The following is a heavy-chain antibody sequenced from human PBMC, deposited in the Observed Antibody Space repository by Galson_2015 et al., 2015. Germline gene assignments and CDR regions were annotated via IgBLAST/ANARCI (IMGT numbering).Heavy chain of an antibody. CDR3: TTENMGSGWYPGLDY. D-gene: IGHD6-19*01. CDR1: GFTFSNAW. CDR2: IKSKTDGGTT. J-gene: IGHJ4*02. Sequence: SLRLSCAASGFTFSNAWMSWVRQAPGKGLEWVGRIKSKTDGGTTDYAAPVKGRFTISRDDSKNTLYLQMNSLKTEDTAVYYCTTENMGSGWYPGLDYWGQGTLVTVSS. V-gene: IGHV3-15*01.